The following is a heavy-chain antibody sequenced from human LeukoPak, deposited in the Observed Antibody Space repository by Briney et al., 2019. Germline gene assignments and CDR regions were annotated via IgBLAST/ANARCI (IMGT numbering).Heavy chain of an antibody. Sequence: SQTLSLTCTVSGGSISSGSYYWSWIRQPAGKGLEWIGRIYTSGSTNYNPSLKSRVTISVDTSKNQFSLKLSSVTAADTAVYYCASPTYYDSSGYPPLAFDIWGQGTMVTVSS. D-gene: IGHD3-22*01. CDR1: GGSISSGSYY. CDR3: ASPTYYDSSGYPPLAFDI. J-gene: IGHJ3*02. V-gene: IGHV4-61*02. CDR2: IYTSGST.